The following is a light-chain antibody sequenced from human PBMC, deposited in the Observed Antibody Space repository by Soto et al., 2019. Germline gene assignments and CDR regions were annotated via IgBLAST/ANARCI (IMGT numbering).Light chain of an antibody. CDR1: QSISRS. J-gene: IGKJ2*01. CDR2: DAS. V-gene: IGKV3-15*01. Sequence: EIVLTQSPAILSVSPGERATLSCRASQSISRSLAWYQQKPGQAPRLLISDASTRATGIPARFSGSGSGTEFTLTISSLQSEDFALYYCHQYNSWPPGTFGQGPKVEI. CDR3: HQYNSWPPGT.